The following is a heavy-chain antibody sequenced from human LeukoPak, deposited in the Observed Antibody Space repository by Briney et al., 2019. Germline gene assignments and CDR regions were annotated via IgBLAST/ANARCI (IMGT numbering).Heavy chain of an antibody. D-gene: IGHD3-3*01. CDR1: GGSISSGGYY. V-gene: IGHV4-31*03. CDR3: ARAPKGYYRKTFDY. CDR2: IYYSGST. Sequence: SETLSLTCTVSGGSISSGGYYWSWIRQHPGKGLEWIGYIYYSGSTNYNPSLKSRVTISVDTSKNQFSLKLSSVTAADTAVYYCARAPKGYYRKTFDYWGQGTLVTVSS. J-gene: IGHJ4*02.